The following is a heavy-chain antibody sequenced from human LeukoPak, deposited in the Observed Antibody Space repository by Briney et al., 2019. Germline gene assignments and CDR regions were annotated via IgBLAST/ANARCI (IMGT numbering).Heavy chain of an antibody. CDR2: SRSKNDGGTK. CDR3: TTDRSGCYDY. Sequence: GGSLRLSCAASGFTFSNAWMCWVRQAQGKGMGWVGRSRSKNDGGTKDYAAPMKGIFTISSYNSKNTLYLQMNSLKTEDTAVYYCTTDRSGCYDYWGQGTLVTVSS. CDR1: GFTFSNAW. J-gene: IGHJ4*02. V-gene: IGHV3-15*01. D-gene: IGHD6-19*01.